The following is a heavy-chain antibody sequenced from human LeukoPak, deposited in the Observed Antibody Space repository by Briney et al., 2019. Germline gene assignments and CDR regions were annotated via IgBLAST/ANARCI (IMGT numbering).Heavy chain of an antibody. Sequence: SETLSLTCTVSGGSISSYYWSWIRQPPGKGLEWIGEINHSGSTNYNPSLKSRVTISVDTSKNQFSLKLSSVTAADTAVYYCARGPVWPDYWGQGTLVTVSS. CDR1: GGSISSYY. J-gene: IGHJ4*02. CDR2: INHSGST. D-gene: IGHD2-8*01. V-gene: IGHV4-34*01. CDR3: ARGPVWPDY.